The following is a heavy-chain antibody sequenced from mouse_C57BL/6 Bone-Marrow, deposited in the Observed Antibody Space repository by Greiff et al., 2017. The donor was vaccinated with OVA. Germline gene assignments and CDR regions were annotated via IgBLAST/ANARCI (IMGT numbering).Heavy chain of an antibody. V-gene: IGHV1-52*01. Sequence: QVQLKQSGAELVRPGSSVKLSCKASGYTFTSYWMHWVKQRPIQGLEWIGNIDPSDSETHYNQKFKDKATLTVDKSSSTAYMQLSSLTSEDSAVYDCARSRGYPYYFDYWGQGTTLTVSS. J-gene: IGHJ2*01. CDR3: ARSRGYPYYFDY. D-gene: IGHD2-2*01. CDR2: IDPSDSET. CDR1: GYTFTSYW.